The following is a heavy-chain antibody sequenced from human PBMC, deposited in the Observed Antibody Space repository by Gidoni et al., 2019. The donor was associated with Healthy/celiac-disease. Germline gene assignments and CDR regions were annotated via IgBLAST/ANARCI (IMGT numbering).Heavy chain of an antibody. CDR2: ISYDGSNK. CDR3: AKDPTYYYGSGSDSFDY. Sequence: QVQLVESGGGVVQPGRSLRLSCAASGFTFSSYGMHWVRQAPGKGLEWVAVISYDGSNKYYADSVKGRFTISRDNSKNTLYLQMNSLRAEDTAVYYCAKDPTYYYGSGSDSFDYWGQGTLVTVSS. D-gene: IGHD3-10*01. V-gene: IGHV3-30*18. J-gene: IGHJ4*02. CDR1: GFTFSSYG.